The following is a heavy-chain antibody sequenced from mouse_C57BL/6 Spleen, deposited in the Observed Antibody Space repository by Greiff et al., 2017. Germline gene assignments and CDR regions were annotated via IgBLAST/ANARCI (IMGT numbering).Heavy chain of an antibody. D-gene: IGHD1-1*01. Sequence: QVQLKQSGAELMKPGASVKLSCKATGYTFTGYWIEWVKQRPGHGLEWIGEILPGSGSTNYNEKFKGKATFTADTSSNTAYMQLSSLTTEDSAIYYCARGLRVTTVVAKDYAMDYWGQGTSVTVSS. J-gene: IGHJ4*01. V-gene: IGHV1-9*01. CDR2: ILPGSGST. CDR3: ARGLRVTTVVAKDYAMDY. CDR1: GYTFTGYW.